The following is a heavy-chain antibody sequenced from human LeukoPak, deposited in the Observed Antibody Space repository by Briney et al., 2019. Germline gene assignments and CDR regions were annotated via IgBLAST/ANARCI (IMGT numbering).Heavy chain of an antibody. J-gene: IGHJ4*02. CDR3: ARGFRGPNFDY. V-gene: IGHV4-38-2*02. CDR2: IHYSGST. CDR1: GYSISSAYY. Sequence: SETLSLTCHVSGYSISSAYYWGWIRQPPGKELEWIGGIHYSGSTSYNPSLKSRVTISGDTSKNQFSLKLSSVTAADTAVYYCARGFRGPNFDYWGQGTLVTVSS. D-gene: IGHD3-10*01.